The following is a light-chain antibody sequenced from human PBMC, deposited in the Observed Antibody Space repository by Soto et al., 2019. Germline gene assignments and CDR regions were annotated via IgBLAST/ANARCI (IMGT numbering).Light chain of an antibody. CDR3: QQYDSSPLT. Sequence: EVVLTQSPGTLSLSPGERATLSCRASQSVSSGYLAWYQQKPGQAPRLLISDASNRATGIPDRFSGSGSGTDFTLTISRLEPEDFAVYYCQQYDSSPLTFGGGTKVAIK. V-gene: IGKV3-20*01. CDR1: QSVSSGY. J-gene: IGKJ4*01. CDR2: DAS.